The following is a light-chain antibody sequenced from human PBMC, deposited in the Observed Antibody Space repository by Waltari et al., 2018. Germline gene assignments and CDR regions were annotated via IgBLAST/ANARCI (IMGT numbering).Light chain of an antibody. CDR3: QSYDSNTHWV. Sequence: NFMLTQPHSMSESPGKTVTISCTGSSGSIASNYVQWYQQRPGSAPTTVIFEDDQRPSGVPDRFSGSIDSSSNSASLTISGLKTEDEADYYCQSYDSNTHWVFGGGTKLTVL. V-gene: IGLV6-57*02. CDR2: EDD. J-gene: IGLJ3*02. CDR1: SGSIASNY.